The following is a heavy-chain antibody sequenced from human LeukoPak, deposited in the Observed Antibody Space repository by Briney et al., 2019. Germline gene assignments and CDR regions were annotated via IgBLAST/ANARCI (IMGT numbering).Heavy chain of an antibody. CDR2: ISGSGGGT. D-gene: IGHD5-12*01. CDR1: GFTFSTFA. J-gene: IGHJ5*02. CDR3: AKAFSAYENWPPNWFDP. Sequence: QSGGSLRLSCAASGFTFSTFAMSWVRQAPGKGLEWVSAISGSGGGTYYADSVKGRLTISRDNSKNTLYLQMSSLRAEDTAVYYCAKAFSAYENWPPNWFDPWRPGTLVTVSS. V-gene: IGHV3-23*01.